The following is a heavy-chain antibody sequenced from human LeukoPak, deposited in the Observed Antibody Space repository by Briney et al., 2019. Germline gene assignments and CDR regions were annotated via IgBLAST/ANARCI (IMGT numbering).Heavy chain of an antibody. D-gene: IGHD4-17*01. CDR2: IEQDGSEK. CDR1: GYTFSNYW. V-gene: IGHV3-7*01. Sequence: GGSLRLSCAVSGYTFSNYWMSWVRQAPGKGLEWVDNIEQDGSEKYYVDSVKGRFTISRDNAKNSLYLQMNSLRAEDTAVYYCAKDMDPDYGDYERLIGVLVYWGQRTLVTVSS. CDR3: AKDMDPDYGDYERLIGVLVY. J-gene: IGHJ4*02.